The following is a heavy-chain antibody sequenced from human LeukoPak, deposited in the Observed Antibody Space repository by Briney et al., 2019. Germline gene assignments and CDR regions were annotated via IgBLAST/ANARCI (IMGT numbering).Heavy chain of an antibody. CDR3: SRSGLTGMRKYARPSYYYYNMDV. CDR1: GGSFSGYL. J-gene: IGHJ6*02. D-gene: IGHD3-16*01. V-gene: IGHV4-34*01. Sequence: PSETLSLTCVVSGGSFSGYLWSWIRQTPGKGLEWIGEINYLGSGNYNPSLTSRVSISLDTSKTQFSLKVTSVTAADTGVYYCSRSGLTGMRKYARPSYYYYNMDVWGQGTTVIVSS. CDR2: INYLGSG.